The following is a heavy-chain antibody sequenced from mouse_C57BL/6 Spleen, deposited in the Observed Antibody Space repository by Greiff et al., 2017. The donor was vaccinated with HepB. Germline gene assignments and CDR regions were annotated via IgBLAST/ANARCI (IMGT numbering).Heavy chain of an antibody. D-gene: IGHD2-5*01. Sequence: QVQLQQSGAELVKPGASVKMSCKASGYTFTSYWITWVKQRPGQGLEWIGDIYPGSGSTNYNEKFKSKATLTVDTSSSTAYMQLSSLTSEDSAVYYCARDSNLYYYAMDYWGQGTSVTVSS. CDR1: GYTFTSYW. V-gene: IGHV1-55*01. CDR3: ARDSNLYYYAMDY. CDR2: IYPGSGST. J-gene: IGHJ4*01.